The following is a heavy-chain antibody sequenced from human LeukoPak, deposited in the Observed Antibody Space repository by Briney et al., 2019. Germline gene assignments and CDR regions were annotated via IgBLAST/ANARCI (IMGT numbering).Heavy chain of an antibody. D-gene: IGHD5-24*01. V-gene: IGHV1-24*01. CDR3: AKDCRDGYNPEYFEH. Sequence: ASVKVSSQVSGYTLTELSMHCVRQAAGNVREWMGGFDPEDGETSYAQKFQGRVTITEDTSTDTAYMELSSLRSEDTAVYYCAKDCRDGYNPEYFEHWGQGTLVTVSS. J-gene: IGHJ1*01. CDR1: GYTLTELS. CDR2: FDPEDGET.